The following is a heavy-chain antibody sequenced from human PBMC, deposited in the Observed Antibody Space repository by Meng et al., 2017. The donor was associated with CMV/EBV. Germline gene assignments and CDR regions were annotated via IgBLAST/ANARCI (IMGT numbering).Heavy chain of an antibody. CDR3: ARGGDTGSYFDY. V-gene: IGHV3-74*01. J-gene: IGHJ4*02. CDR1: AFTFSSYW. D-gene: IGHD1-26*01. Sequence: GESLKISCAASAFTFSSYWMHWVRQSPGKGLLWVSRINSDGITTSYADSVKGRFTISRDNAKNTLYLQMNSLRAEDTAVYYCARGGDTGSYFDYWAQGTLVTVS. CDR2: INSDGITT.